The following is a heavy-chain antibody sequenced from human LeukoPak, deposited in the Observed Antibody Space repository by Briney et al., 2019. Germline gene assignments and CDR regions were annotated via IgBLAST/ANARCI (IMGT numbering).Heavy chain of an antibody. V-gene: IGHV1-18*01. CDR1: GYSFTRNG. Sequence: ASVKVSCKPSGYSFTRNGISWVRQAPGQGLEWMAWISANSGNTNYAQNFQDRVTLTTDTSTSTAYMELRSLRSDDTAVYYCARHVNYAFDYWGQGTLVTVSS. J-gene: IGHJ4*02. CDR3: ARHVNYAFDY. CDR2: ISANSGNT. D-gene: IGHD3-16*01.